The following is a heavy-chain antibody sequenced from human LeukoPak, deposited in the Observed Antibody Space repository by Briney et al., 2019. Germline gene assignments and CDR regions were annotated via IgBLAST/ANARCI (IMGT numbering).Heavy chain of an antibody. CDR1: GFTFSDYY. CDR2: IYYSGST. J-gene: IGHJ4*02. V-gene: IGHV4-38-2*01. Sequence: GSLRLSCAASGFTFSDYYMSWIRQAPGKGLEWIGSIYYSGSTYFNPSLKSRVTISVDTSKNQFSLKLSSVTAADTAVYYCARGPLPDYWGQGTLVTVSS. CDR3: ARGPLPDY.